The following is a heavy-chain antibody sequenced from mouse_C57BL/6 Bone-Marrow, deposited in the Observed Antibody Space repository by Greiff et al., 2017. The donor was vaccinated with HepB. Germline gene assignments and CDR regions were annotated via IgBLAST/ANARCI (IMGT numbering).Heavy chain of an antibody. D-gene: IGHD4-1*01. CDR3: TRDPWGYYFDY. J-gene: IGHJ2*01. CDR1: GFTFSSYA. Sequence: QGVESGEGLVKPGGSLKLSCAASGFTFSSYAMSWVRQTPEKRLEWVAYISSGGDYIYYADTVKGRFTISRDNARNTLYLQMSSLKSEDTAMYYCTRDPWGYYFDYWGQGTTLTVSS. CDR2: ISSGGDYI. V-gene: IGHV5-9-1*02.